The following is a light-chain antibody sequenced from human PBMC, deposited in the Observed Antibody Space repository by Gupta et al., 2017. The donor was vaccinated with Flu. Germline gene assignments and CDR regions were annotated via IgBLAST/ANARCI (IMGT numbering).Light chain of an antibody. Sequence: SVTISCTGTSSDVGGYNYVSWYQQHPGKAPKLMIYDVSKRPSGVPDRFSGSKSGNTASLTISGLQAEDEADDYCCSYAGSYTLIFGTGTKVTVL. V-gene: IGLV2-11*01. J-gene: IGLJ1*01. CDR2: DVS. CDR3: CSYAGSYTLI. CDR1: SSDVGGYNY.